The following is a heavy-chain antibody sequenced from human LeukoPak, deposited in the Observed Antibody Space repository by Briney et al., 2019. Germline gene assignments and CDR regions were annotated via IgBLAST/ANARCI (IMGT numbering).Heavy chain of an antibody. CDR1: GGSITSYY. J-gene: IGHJ4*02. Sequence: SETLSLTCTVSGGSITSYYWGWFRQPPGKGLEWVGYIYYSWSTNYNPSLKSRVTISVDTSKNQFSLKLSSVTAADTAVYYCARGRYDTSDYRDDYWGQGTLVTVSS. V-gene: IGHV4-59*08. CDR2: IYYSWST. CDR3: ARGRYDTSDYRDDY. D-gene: IGHD3-22*01.